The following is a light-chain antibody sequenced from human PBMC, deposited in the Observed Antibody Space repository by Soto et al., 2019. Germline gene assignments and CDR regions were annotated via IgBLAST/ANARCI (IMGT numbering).Light chain of an antibody. CDR1: RSNIGAGYD. CDR2: GDT. Sequence: QSVLTQPPSVSGAAGQRVTISCTGSRSNIGAGYDVHWYRQLSGTGPKLLIYGDTNRPSGVPDRFSASKSVSSASLAITGLQAEDEADYYCQSFDSSLNGVIFGGGTKVTV. CDR3: QSFDSSLNGVI. J-gene: IGLJ2*01. V-gene: IGLV1-40*01.